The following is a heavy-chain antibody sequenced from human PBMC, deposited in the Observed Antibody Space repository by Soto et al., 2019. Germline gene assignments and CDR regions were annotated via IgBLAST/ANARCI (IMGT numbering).Heavy chain of an antibody. J-gene: IGHJ4*02. CDR3: ARGVATVVTSYFDY. V-gene: IGHV4-34*01. Sequence: SETLSLTCAVYGGSFSGYYWSWIRQPPGKGLEWIGEINHSGSTNYNPSLKSRVTISVDTSKNQFSLKLSSVTAADTAVYYCARGVATVVTSYFDYWGQGTLVTVSS. D-gene: IGHD5-12*01. CDR1: GGSFSGYY. CDR2: INHSGST.